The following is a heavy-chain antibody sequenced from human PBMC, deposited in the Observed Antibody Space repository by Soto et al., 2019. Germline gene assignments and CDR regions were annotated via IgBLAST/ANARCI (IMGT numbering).Heavy chain of an antibody. J-gene: IGHJ3*02. Sequence: EVQLVESGGDLVLPGRSLRLSCTASGFTFDAFAMHWVRQAPGKGLEWVSGISWDSGSIGYADPVKGRFTISRDNAKKSLYLEMNSLKTEDTALYYCAKTAPPYESQGYYPFDIWGQGTLVSVSS. CDR1: GFTFDAFA. D-gene: IGHD3-22*01. V-gene: IGHV3-9*01. CDR3: AKTAPPYESQGYYPFDI. CDR2: ISWDSGSI.